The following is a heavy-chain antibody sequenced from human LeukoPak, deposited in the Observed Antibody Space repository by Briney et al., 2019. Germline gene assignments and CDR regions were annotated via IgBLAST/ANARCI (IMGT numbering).Heavy chain of an antibody. CDR3: ARRHDYGDF. J-gene: IGHJ4*02. V-gene: IGHV3-48*02. Sequence: PAGSLTLSCAASGFTFSSYSMNWLRQAPGQGLEWVSYISSSSSTISYVDCVKGRFTISRDNAKNSLYLQMNSLRDEDTAVYYCARRHDYGDFWGQGTLVTVSS. CDR2: ISSSSSTI. CDR1: GFTFSSYS.